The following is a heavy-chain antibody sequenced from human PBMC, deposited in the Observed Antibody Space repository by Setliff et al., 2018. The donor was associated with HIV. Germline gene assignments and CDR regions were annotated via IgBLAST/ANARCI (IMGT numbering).Heavy chain of an antibody. J-gene: IGHJ4*02. CDR1: GGSISSYY. V-gene: IGHV4-59*08. CDR2: IFSSGST. CDR3: ARHSPSDY. Sequence: SETLSLTCAVSGGSISSYYWSWIRQPPGKGLEWIGFIFSSGSTKYNPSLQSRVTMSIDTSKNQFSLKLTSVTAADTAVYYCARHSPSDYWGQGTLVTSPQ.